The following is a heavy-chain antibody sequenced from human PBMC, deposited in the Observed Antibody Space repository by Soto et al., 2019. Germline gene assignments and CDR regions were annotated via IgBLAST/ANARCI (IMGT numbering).Heavy chain of an antibody. Sequence: GGSLRLSCAASGFTFSSYSMNWVRQAPGKGLEWISYISSSTSSIYYADSVKGRFTISRDNAKNSLYLQMDSLRGEDTAAYYCARDPDSGYTSGGLDYWGQGTQVTVSS. D-gene: IGHD5-18*01. V-gene: IGHV3-48*01. CDR1: GFTFSSYS. CDR2: ISSSTSSI. J-gene: IGHJ4*02. CDR3: ARDPDSGYTSGGLDY.